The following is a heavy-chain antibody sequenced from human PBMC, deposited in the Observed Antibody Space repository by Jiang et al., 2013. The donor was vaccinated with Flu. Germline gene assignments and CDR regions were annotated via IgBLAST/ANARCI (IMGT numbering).Heavy chain of an antibody. CDR1: GGSFSGYY. D-gene: IGHD3-22*01. Sequence: LLKPSETLSLTCAVYGGSFSGYYWSWTRRPPGKGLEWIGEINHSGSTNYNPSLKSRVTISVDTSKNQFSLKLSSVTAADTAVYYCARGRRTYYYDIRAFDIWGQGTMVTVSS. J-gene: IGHJ3*02. V-gene: IGHV4-34*01. CDR3: ARGRRTYYYDIRAFDI. CDR2: INHSGST.